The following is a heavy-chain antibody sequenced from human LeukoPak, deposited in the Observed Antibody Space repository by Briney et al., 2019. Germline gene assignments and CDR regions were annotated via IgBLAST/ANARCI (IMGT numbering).Heavy chain of an antibody. CDR3: AKERSIAAAIDY. CDR1: GFTFSSYG. CDR2: IWYDGSNK. J-gene: IGHJ4*02. D-gene: IGHD6-13*01. V-gene: IGHV3-33*06. Sequence: GGSLRLSCAASGFTFSSYGMHWVRQAPGKGLEWVAVIWYDGSNKYYADSVKGRFTISRDNSKNTLYLQMNSLRAEDTAVDYCAKERSIAAAIDYWGQGTLVTVSS.